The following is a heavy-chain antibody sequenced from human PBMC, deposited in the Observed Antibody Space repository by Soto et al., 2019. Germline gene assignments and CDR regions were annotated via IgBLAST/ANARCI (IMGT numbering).Heavy chain of an antibody. D-gene: IGHD2-2*01. V-gene: IGHV4-31*03. CDR1: GGSISSGGYY. CDR2: IYYSGST. J-gene: IGHJ3*02. Sequence: LSLTCTVSGGSISSGGYYWSWIRQHPGKGLEWIGYIYYSGSTYYNPSLKSRVTISVDTSKNQFSLKLSSVTAADTAVYYCAHLRGYCSSTSCPRGAFDIWGQGTMVTVSS. CDR3: AHLRGYCSSTSCPRGAFDI.